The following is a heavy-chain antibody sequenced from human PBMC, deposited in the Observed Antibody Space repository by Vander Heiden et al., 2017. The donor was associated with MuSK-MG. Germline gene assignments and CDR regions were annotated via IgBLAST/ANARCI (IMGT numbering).Heavy chain of an antibody. J-gene: IGHJ4*02. CDR2: ISAYDGNT. CDR1: GYTFSNYG. CDR3: ARGPFDY. Sequence: VQPVAEVTKRVASVQVSCKASGYTFSNYGINWVRQAPGQGLEWMGWISAYDGNTNYAQKLQGRVTMTTDTSTSTAYMELRSLRSDDTAVYYCARGPFDYWGRGTLVTVSS. V-gene: IGHV1-18*01.